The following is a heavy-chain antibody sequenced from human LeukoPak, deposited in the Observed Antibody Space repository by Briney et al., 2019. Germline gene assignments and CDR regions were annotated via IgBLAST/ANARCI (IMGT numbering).Heavy chain of an antibody. Sequence: GGSLRLSCAASGFTFSSYAMHWVRQAPGKGLEYVSAISSNGGSTYYANSAKGRFTISRDNSKNTLYLQMGSLRAEDMAVYYCATLTVTTSQRSFWGQGTLVTVSS. CDR1: GFTFSSYA. CDR2: ISSNGGST. J-gene: IGHJ4*02. D-gene: IGHD4-17*01. CDR3: ATLTVTTSQRSF. V-gene: IGHV3-64*01.